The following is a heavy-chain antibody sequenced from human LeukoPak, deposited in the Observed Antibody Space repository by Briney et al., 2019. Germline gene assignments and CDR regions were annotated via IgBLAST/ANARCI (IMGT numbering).Heavy chain of an antibody. J-gene: IGHJ5*02. V-gene: IGHV4-34*01. CDR2: IDHSGST. CDR1: GASFSDYY. CDR3: ATGSQLGSYNWFDP. Sequence: SETLSLTCAVYGASFSDYYWSWIRQPPGKGLEWIGEIDHSGSTKCNPSLKGRVTISLDKSQNQFSLDLTSVTAADTAVYYCATGSQLGSYNWFDPWGQGTLVTVSS. D-gene: IGHD1-1*01.